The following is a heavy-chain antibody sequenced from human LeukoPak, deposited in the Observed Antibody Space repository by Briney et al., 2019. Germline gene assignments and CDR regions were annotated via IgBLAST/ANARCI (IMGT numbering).Heavy chain of an antibody. Sequence: SETLSLTCAVSGGSISSGGYSWSWIRQPPGKGLEWIRYIYHSGSTYYNPSLKSRVTISVDRSKDQFSLKLSSVCAADTAVYYCARVQAAAGIDYWGQGTLVTVSS. V-gene: IGHV4-30-2*01. J-gene: IGHJ4*02. D-gene: IGHD6-13*01. CDR1: GGSISSGGYS. CDR2: IYHSGST. CDR3: ARVQAAAGIDY.